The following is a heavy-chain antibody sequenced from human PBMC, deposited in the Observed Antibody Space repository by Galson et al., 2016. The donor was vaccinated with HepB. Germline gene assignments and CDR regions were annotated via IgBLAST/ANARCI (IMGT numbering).Heavy chain of an antibody. CDR2: ISYDGSKE. V-gene: IGHV3-30*04. J-gene: IGHJ4*02. CDR1: GFTFSSYA. D-gene: IGHD3-22*01. CDR3: ARDTSGYYGIFDS. Sequence: SLRLSCAASGFTFSSYAMNWVRQAPGKGLEWVATISYDGSKEAYTDSVRGRFTLSRDNSKNTLHLQMNSLRAEDTALYYCARDTSGYYGIFDSWGQGILVTVSS.